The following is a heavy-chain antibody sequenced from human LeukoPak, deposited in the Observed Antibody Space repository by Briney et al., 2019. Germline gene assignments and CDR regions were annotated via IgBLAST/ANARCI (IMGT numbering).Heavy chain of an antibody. CDR1: GFTFSSYS. V-gene: IGHV3-21*01. D-gene: IGHD5-12*01. Sequence: GGSLRLSCAASGFTFSSYSMNWVRQAPGKGLEGVSSISSISSYTYHADSVKGRFTISRDNAKNSLYLQMNSLRAEDTAVYFCARGTTGGYSPSHWGQGTLVTVSS. J-gene: IGHJ4*02. CDR3: ARGTTGGYSPSH. CDR2: ISSISSYT.